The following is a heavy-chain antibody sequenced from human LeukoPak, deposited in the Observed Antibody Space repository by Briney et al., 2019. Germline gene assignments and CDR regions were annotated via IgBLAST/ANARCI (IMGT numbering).Heavy chain of an antibody. V-gene: IGHV1-8*03. J-gene: IGHJ4*02. CDR2: MNPNSGNT. Sequence: ASVKVSCKASGYTFTSYDINWVRQATGQGLEWMGWMNPNSGNTGYAQKFQGRVTITRNTSISTAYMELSSLRSKDTAVYYCARGSTVADFDYWGQGTLVTVSS. D-gene: IGHD4-23*01. CDR3: ARGSTVADFDY. CDR1: GYTFTSYD.